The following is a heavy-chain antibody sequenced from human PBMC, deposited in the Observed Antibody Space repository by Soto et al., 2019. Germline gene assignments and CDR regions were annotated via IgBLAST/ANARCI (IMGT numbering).Heavy chain of an antibody. CDR3: AKANENKRVVVTAIFDY. Sequence: EVQLVESGGGLIQPGGSLRLSCAASGFTVSSNYMSWVRQAPGKGLEWVSVISGSGGSTYYADSVKGRFTISRDNSKNTLYLQMNSLRAEDTAVYYCAKANENKRVVVTAIFDYWGQGTLVTVSS. V-gene: IGHV3-53*01. CDR1: GFTVSSNY. D-gene: IGHD2-21*02. CDR2: ISGSGGST. J-gene: IGHJ4*02.